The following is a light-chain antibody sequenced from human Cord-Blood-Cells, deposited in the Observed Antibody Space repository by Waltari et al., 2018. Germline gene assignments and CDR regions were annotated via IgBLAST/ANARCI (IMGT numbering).Light chain of an antibody. J-gene: IGLJ2*01. V-gene: IGLV2-8*01. CDR2: EVS. Sequence: QSALTLPPSASGSPGQSVTISCTGTSTDVGGYYYASWYQQHPGKAPKLMIYEVSKRPSGVPDRFSGSKSGNTASLTVSGLQAEDEADYYCSSYAGSNNLVFGGGTKLTVL. CDR3: SSYAGSNNLV. CDR1: STDVGGYYY.